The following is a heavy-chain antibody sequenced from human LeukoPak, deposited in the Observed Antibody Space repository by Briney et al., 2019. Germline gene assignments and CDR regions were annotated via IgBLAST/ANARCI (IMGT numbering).Heavy chain of an antibody. CDR3: ASQLRGRDENWFDP. CDR2: IYYSGST. CDR1: GGSISSNSYY. V-gene: IGHV4-39*07. Sequence: SETLSLTCTVSGGSISSNSYYWGWIRQPPGKGLKWIGSIYYSGSTYYNPSLKSRVTISVDTSKNHFSLKLSSVTAADTAVYYCASQLRGRDENWFDPWGQGTLVTVSS. J-gene: IGHJ5*02. D-gene: IGHD2-2*01.